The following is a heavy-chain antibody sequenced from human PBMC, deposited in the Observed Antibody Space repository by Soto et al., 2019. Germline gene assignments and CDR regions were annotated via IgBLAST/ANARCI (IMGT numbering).Heavy chain of an antibody. D-gene: IGHD6-13*01. CDR2: INHSGST. CDR3: ARSSSWHTYYYYYMDV. CDR1: GGSISSSSYY. Sequence: SETLSLTCTVSGGSISSSSYYWGWIRQPPGKGLEWIGEINHSGSTNYNPSLKSRVTISVDTSKNQFSLKLSSVTAADTAVYYCARSSSWHTYYYYYMDVWGKGTTVTVSS. V-gene: IGHV4-39*01. J-gene: IGHJ6*03.